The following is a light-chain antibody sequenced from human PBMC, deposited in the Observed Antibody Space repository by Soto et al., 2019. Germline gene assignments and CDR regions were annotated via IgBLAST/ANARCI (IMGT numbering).Light chain of an antibody. CDR1: QNIYSN. CDR2: RAS. V-gene: IGKV3-15*01. Sequence: IVMTQSPATLSVSPGERATFSCRASQNIYSNIAWYQQRPGQAPRLLIYRASTRATGVPARFSGSGSGTDFTLTISSLQPEDSATYYCQESYSPFWGTCSQGTKVDI. J-gene: IGKJ1*01. CDR3: QESYSPFWGT.